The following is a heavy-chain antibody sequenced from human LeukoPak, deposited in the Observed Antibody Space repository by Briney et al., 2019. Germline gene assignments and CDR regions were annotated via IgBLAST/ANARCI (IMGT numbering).Heavy chain of an antibody. CDR1: GGTFSSYA. D-gene: IGHD2-15*01. Sequence: ASVKVSCKASGGTFSSYAISWVRQAPGQGLEWMGRIIPIFGTANYAQKFQGRVTITTDESTSTAHMELSSLRSEDTAVYYCARDFEDCSGGSCLYYFDYWGQGTLVTVSS. CDR2: IIPIFGTA. V-gene: IGHV1-69*05. J-gene: IGHJ4*02. CDR3: ARDFEDCSGGSCLYYFDY.